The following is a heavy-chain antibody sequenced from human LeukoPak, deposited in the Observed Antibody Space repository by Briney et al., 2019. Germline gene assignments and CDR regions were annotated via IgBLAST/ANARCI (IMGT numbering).Heavy chain of an antibody. J-gene: IGHJ6*02. D-gene: IGHD4-11*01. CDR2: IWYDGRNK. CDR1: GFTFSSNG. Sequence: GGSLRLSCAASGFTFSSNGMHWVRQAPGKGLEWVGIIWYDGRNKYYADSVKGRFTISRDNSKNTLYLQMNSLRVEDTAVYYCARPYYSNYYYYGMDVWGQGTTVTVSS. CDR3: ARPYYSNYYYYGMDV. V-gene: IGHV3-33*01.